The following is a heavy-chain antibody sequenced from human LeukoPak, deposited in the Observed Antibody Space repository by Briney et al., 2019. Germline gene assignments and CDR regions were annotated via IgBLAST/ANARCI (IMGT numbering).Heavy chain of an antibody. CDR1: GFTFSSYS. Sequence: PGGSLRLSCAASGFTFSSYSMNWVRQAPGKGLEWVSSISSSSSYIYYADSVKGRFTISRDNAKNSLYLQMNSLRAEDTAVYYCARVAVGQWLGGDLWGQGTMVTVSS. CDR3: ARVAVGQWLGGDL. V-gene: IGHV3-21*01. D-gene: IGHD6-19*01. J-gene: IGHJ3*01. CDR2: ISSSSSYI.